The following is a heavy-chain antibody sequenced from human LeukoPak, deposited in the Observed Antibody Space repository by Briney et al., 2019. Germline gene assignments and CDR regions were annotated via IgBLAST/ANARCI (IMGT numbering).Heavy chain of an antibody. D-gene: IGHD3-10*01. CDR2: IYYSGST. J-gene: IGHJ4*02. CDR3: ARHRPLWFGELIGGNFDY. V-gene: IGHV4-39*01. CDR1: GGSISSSSYY. Sequence: PSETLSLTCTVSGGSISSSSYYWGWIRQPPGKGLEWIGSIYYSGSTYYNPSLKSRVTISVDTSKNQFSLKLSSVTAADTAVYYCARHRPLWFGELIGGNFDYWGQGTLVTVSS.